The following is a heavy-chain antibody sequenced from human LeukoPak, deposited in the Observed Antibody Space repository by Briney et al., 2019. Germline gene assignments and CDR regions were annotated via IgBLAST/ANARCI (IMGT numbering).Heavy chain of an antibody. CDR1: GYTFTSYD. CDR3: ARDCLNPARPSARVFDY. J-gene: IGHJ4*02. V-gene: IGHV1-46*01. Sequence: ASVKVSCKASGYTFTSYDINWVRQATGQGLEWMGIINPSGGSTSYAQKFQGRVTMTRDTSTSTVYMELSSLRSEDTAVYYCARDCLNPARPSARVFDYWGQGTLVTVSS. D-gene: IGHD6-6*01. CDR2: INPSGGST.